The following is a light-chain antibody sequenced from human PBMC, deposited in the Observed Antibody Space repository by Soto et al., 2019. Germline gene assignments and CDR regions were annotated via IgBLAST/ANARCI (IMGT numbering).Light chain of an antibody. J-gene: IGKJ4*01. CDR3: QQYNNWPPLT. CDR1: QSVSSN. CDR2: GAS. V-gene: IGKV3-15*01. Sequence: EIVMTQSPATLSVSPGERATLSCRASQSVSSNLAWYQQKPGQAPRLLIYGASTRTTSIPARFSGSRSGTEFTLTISSLQAEDFVVYYCQQYNNWPPLTFGGGTKVEIK.